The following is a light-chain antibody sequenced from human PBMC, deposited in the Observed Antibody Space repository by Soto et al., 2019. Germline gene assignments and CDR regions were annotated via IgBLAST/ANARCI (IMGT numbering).Light chain of an antibody. V-gene: IGLV1-44*01. Sequence: QSVLTQPPSASGTPGQRVTISCSGSSSNIGSNTVNWYQQLPGTAPKLLIYNNNQRPSGVPDRLSGSKSGTSASLAISGLHSEDEADYYCAAWDDSLNGDVFGTGTKVTVL. CDR2: NNN. J-gene: IGLJ1*01. CDR1: SSNIGSNT. CDR3: AAWDDSLNGDV.